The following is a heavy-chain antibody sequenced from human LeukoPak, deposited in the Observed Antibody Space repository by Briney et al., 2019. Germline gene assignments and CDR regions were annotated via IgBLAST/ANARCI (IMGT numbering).Heavy chain of an antibody. CDR2: INHSGST. J-gene: IGHJ4*02. CDR3: ARGTARKRFTMVRGVITYFDY. V-gene: IGHV4-34*01. D-gene: IGHD3-10*01. Sequence: PSETLSLTCAVYGGSFSGYYWSWIRQPPGKGLEWIGEINHSGSTNYNPSLKSRVTISVDTSKNQFSLKLSSVTAADTAVYYCARGTARKRFTMVRGVITYFDYWGQGTLVTVSS. CDR1: GGSFSGYY.